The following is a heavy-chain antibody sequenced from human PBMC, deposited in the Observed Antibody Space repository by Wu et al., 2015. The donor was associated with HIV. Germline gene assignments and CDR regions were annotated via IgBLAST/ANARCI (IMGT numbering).Heavy chain of an antibody. D-gene: IGHD2-2*03. Sequence: EVQMIQSGAEVKRPGTTVRVSCRVFEYNFTDYYIHWIHQAPGKGLGWMGLIDHEHGATQYAEEFHGRVTITADESTSTAYMELSSLRSEDTAVYYCARDGYCSSTSCRLRDYYYYMDVWAKGTDGHRLL. CDR3: ARDGYCSSTSCRLRDYYYYMDV. CDR2: IDHEHGAT. J-gene: IGHJ6*03. CDR1: EYNFTDYY. V-gene: IGHV1-69-2*01.